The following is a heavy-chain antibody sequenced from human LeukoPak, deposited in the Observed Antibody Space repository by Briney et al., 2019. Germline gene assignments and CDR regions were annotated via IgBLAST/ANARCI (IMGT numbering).Heavy chain of an antibody. D-gene: IGHD6-19*01. Sequence: SQTLSLTCTVSGGSISSGDYYWSWIRQPPGKGLEWIGYIYYSGSTYYNPSLKSRVTISVDTSKNQFSLKLSSVTAADTAVYYCARGLFQWLVRVDAYRRAMVPFDYWGQGTLVTVSS. CDR3: ARGLFQWLVRVDAYRRAMVPFDY. V-gene: IGHV4-30-4*08. CDR1: GGSISSGDYY. CDR2: IYYSGST. J-gene: IGHJ4*02.